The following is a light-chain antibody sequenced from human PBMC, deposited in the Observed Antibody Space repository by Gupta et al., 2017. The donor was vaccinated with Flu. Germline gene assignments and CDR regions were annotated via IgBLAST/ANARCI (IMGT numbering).Light chain of an antibody. CDR3: QQSVSTPHT. V-gene: IGKV1-39*01. Sequence: DIQMTQSPSSLSASVGERVTITCRASQYISTYLNWYQQKAGKAPKVLLYPPFGVQSGVPSRFSGSGFVTDLTLTISRLQPQDFASYYFQQSVSTPHTFGQGTKMEIK. CDR1: QYISTY. CDR2: PPF. J-gene: IGKJ2*01.